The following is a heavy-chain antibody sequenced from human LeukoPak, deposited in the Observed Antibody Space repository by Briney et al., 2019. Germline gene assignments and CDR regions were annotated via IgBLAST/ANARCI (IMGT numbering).Heavy chain of an antibody. CDR3: ARDRGEGIVGTFDY. D-gene: IGHD1-26*01. CDR1: GDSISNHY. CDR2: IFYSGNT. Sequence: SETLSLTCTVPGDSISNHYWSWIRQPPGKGLVWIGYIFYSGNTHYNPSLKSRVTMSVDASKNQFSLRLSSVTPADTAVYYCARDRGEGIVGTFDYWGQGTLVTVSS. J-gene: IGHJ4*02. V-gene: IGHV4-59*11.